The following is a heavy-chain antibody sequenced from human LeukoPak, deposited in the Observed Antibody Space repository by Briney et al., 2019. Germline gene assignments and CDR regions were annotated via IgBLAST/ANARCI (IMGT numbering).Heavy chain of an antibody. CDR2: ISSSSSYI. J-gene: IGHJ4*02. Sequence: GGSLRLSCAASGFTFSSYSMNWVRQAPGKGLEWVSSISSSSSYIYYADSVKGRFTISRDNAKNSLYLQMNSLRAEDTAVYYCARDRVVGYCSSTSCPIDYWGQGTLITVSS. D-gene: IGHD2-2*01. V-gene: IGHV3-21*01. CDR3: ARDRVVGYCSSTSCPIDY. CDR1: GFTFSSYS.